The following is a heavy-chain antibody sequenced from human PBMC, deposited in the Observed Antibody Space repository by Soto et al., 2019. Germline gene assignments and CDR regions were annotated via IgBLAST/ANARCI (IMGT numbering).Heavy chain of an antibody. Sequence: ASVKVSCKASGYTFTGYYMHWVRQAPGQGLEWMGWINPNSGGTNYAQKFQGWVTMTRDTSISTAYMELSRLRSDGTAVYYCAREGPIPYFFGELFYYYYYGMDVWGQGTTVTVSS. CDR3: AREGPIPYFFGELFYYYYYGMDV. CDR1: GYTFTGYY. D-gene: IGHD3-10*01. CDR2: INPNSGGT. J-gene: IGHJ6*02. V-gene: IGHV1-2*04.